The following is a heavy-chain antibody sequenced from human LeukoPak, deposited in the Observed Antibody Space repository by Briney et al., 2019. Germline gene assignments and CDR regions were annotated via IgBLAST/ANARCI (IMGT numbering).Heavy chain of an antibody. CDR1: GYTLTELS. Sequence: ASVKVSCKVSGYTLTELSMHWVRQAPGKGLEWMGGFDPEDGETIYAQKFQGRVTMTEDTSTDTAYMELSSLRSEDTAVYYCARRGWNDVADAFDIWGQGTMVTVSS. CDR3: ARRGWNDVADAFDI. D-gene: IGHD1-1*01. CDR2: FDPEDGET. J-gene: IGHJ3*02. V-gene: IGHV1-24*01.